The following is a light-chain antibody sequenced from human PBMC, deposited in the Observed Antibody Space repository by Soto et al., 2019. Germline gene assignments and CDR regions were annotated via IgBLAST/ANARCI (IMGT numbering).Light chain of an antibody. CDR2: GAS. Sequence: EIVLTQSPGSLSLSPGERATLSCRASQSFTSNFLAWYQQKPGQAPRLLIYGASSRATGIPDRFSGSGSGTDFTLTISRLEPEDFAVYYCQHYVSLSPAWTFGQGTKVEIK. CDR3: QHYVSLSPAWT. V-gene: IGKV3-20*01. J-gene: IGKJ1*01. CDR1: QSFTSNF.